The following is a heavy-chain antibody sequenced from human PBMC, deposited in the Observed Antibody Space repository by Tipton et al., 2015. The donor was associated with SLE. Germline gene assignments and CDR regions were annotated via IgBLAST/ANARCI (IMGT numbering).Heavy chain of an antibody. CDR2: IDPSDSYT. CDR1: GYSFTSYW. Sequence: QSGAEVEKPGESLRISCKGSGYSFTSYWISWVRQMPGKGLEWMGRIDPSDSYTNYSPSFQGHVTISADKSISTAYLQWSSLKASDTAMYYCARPGGLYYYDSSGYSDYWGQGTLVTVSS. CDR3: ARPGGLYYYDSSGYSDY. V-gene: IGHV5-10-1*01. J-gene: IGHJ4*02. D-gene: IGHD3-22*01.